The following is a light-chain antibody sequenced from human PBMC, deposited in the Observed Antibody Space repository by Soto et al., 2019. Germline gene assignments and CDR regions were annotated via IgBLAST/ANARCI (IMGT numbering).Light chain of an antibody. V-gene: IGKV1-9*01. CDR1: QDISSS. CDR3: QQQGT. Sequence: IQLTQSPSSLSASVGDRVTITCRASQDISSSLAWYQQKPGNAPKLLIYAASTLQSGVTSRFSGGGSGTDFTLTISSLHPEDFATYYCQQQGTFGQGTKLEIK. CDR2: AAS. J-gene: IGKJ2*01.